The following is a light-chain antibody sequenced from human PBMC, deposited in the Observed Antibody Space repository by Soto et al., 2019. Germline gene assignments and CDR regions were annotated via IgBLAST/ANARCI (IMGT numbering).Light chain of an antibody. J-gene: IGKJ1*01. Sequence: DIQMTQSPSTLSASVGDRVTITCRASQSISSWLPWYQQKPGKAPKLLIYKASSLERGVRSRFSGSGSGTEFTLTISSLQPDDFATYYCQQYNSYPRTFGQGTKVEIK. CDR2: KAS. CDR3: QQYNSYPRT. CDR1: QSISSW. V-gene: IGKV1-5*03.